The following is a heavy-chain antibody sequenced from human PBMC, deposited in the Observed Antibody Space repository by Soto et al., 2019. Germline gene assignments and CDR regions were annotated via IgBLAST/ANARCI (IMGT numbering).Heavy chain of an antibody. CDR2: ISGDGGST. D-gene: IGHD5-12*01. Sequence: GGSLILSCADSGFTFDDYAMHWVRQAPGKGLEWVSLISGDGGSTYDADSVKGRFTISRDNSKNSLYLQMNSLRTEDTALYYCAKGYSGYDWDGLMPFDYWGQGTLVTVSS. CDR3: AKGYSGYDWDGLMPFDY. V-gene: IGHV3-43*02. J-gene: IGHJ4*02. CDR1: GFTFDDYA.